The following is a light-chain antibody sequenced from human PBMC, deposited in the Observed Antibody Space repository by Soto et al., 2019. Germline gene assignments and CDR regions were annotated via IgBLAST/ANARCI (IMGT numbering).Light chain of an antibody. CDR2: EVS. CDR1: SSDVGGYNY. V-gene: IGLV2-8*01. Sequence: QSALTQPPSASGPPGQSVTISCTGTSSDVGGYNYVSWYQQHPGKAPKLMIYEVSKRPSGVPDRFSGSNSGNTASLTVSGLQAEDEGDYSCSSYAGRNRGVFGGGTKLTVL. CDR3: SSYAGRNRGV. J-gene: IGLJ2*01.